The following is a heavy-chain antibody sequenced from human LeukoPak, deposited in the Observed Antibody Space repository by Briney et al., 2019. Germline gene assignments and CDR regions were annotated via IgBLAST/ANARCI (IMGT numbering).Heavy chain of an antibody. D-gene: IGHD2-15*01. V-gene: IGHV3-9*01. CDR2: ISWNSGSI. CDR3: ARDFDLGGLSRRHLFDY. J-gene: IGHJ4*02. CDR1: GFTFDDYA. Sequence: PGRSLRLSCAASGFTFDDYAMHWVRQAPGKGLEWVAGISWNSGSIGYADSVKGRFTISRDNAKNSLYLQMNSLRAEDTAVYYCARDFDLGGLSRRHLFDYWGQGTLVTVSS.